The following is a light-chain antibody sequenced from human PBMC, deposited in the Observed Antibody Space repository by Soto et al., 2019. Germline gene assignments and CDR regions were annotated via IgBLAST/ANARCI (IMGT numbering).Light chain of an antibody. V-gene: IGKV1-5*03. CDR3: QHYNSFSRT. CDR1: DNIVHW. Sequence: SASVGDRVAITCRASDNIVHWVAWYQQKPGKAPKLLIYKAANLADEVPSRFAGSGSGTDFTLTITRLQPDDFATYYCQHYNSFSRTLGQGTKVDIK. J-gene: IGKJ1*01. CDR2: KAA.